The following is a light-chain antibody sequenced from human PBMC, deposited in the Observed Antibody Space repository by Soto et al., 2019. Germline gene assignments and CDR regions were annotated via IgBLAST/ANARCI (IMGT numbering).Light chain of an antibody. CDR1: QSVLYSSTNRNY. V-gene: IGKV4-1*01. CDR3: QQFYTTPLT. Sequence: DIVMTQSPDSLAVSLGERASINCSSSQSVLYSSTNRNYLTWYQQKPGHPPNLLIYWASTRESGVPDRFSGSGSGTDFTLTISSLQTEDVAVYYCQQFYTTPLTFGGGTKVEIK. CDR2: WAS. J-gene: IGKJ4*01.